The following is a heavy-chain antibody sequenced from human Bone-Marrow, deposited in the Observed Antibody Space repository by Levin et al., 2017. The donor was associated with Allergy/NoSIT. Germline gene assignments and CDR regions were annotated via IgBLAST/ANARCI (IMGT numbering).Heavy chain of an antibody. CDR1: GFSLKTNGMS. CDR2: IDWDDDK. Sequence: SGPTLVKPTQTLTLTCTFSGFSLKTNGMSVTWIRQPPGKPLEWLALIDWDDDKSYNPSLKTRLTVSRDPSKNQVVLTMTNMDPVDTATYFCARRRCSATTCYVDYWGPGTLVAVSS. CDR3: ARRRCSATTCYVDY. V-gene: IGHV2-70*01. D-gene: IGHD2-15*01. J-gene: IGHJ4*02.